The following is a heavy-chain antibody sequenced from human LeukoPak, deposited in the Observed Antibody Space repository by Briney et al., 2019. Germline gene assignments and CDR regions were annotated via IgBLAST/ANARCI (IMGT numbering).Heavy chain of an antibody. D-gene: IGHD3-22*01. V-gene: IGHV1-24*01. CDR3: ATDPAISSGYYYTPGKYFQH. CDR1: GGTFSSYA. CDR2: FDPEDGET. J-gene: IGHJ1*01. Sequence: ASVKVSCKASGGTFSSYAISWVRQAPGKGLEWMGGFDPEDGETIYAQKFQGRVTMTEDTSTDTAYMELSSLRSEDTAVYYCATDPAISSGYYYTPGKYFQHWGQGTLVTVSS.